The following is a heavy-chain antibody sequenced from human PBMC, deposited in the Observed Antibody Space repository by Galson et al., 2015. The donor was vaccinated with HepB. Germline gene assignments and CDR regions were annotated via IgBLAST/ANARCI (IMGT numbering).Heavy chain of an antibody. D-gene: IGHD6-19*01. Sequence: SLRLSCAASGFSFSNYAMTWVRQPPGKGLQWVATISGRGVTTFDADSVKGQFTISRDNPKNTLYLEMNNLRADDTAVYFCAKSKDSGWSYNAFDIWGQGTMVTVSS. J-gene: IGHJ3*02. CDR1: GFSFSNYA. CDR3: AKSKDSGWSYNAFDI. CDR2: ISGRGVTT. V-gene: IGHV3-23*01.